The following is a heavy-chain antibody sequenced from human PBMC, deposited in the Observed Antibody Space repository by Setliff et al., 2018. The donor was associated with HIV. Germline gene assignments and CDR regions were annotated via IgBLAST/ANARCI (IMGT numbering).Heavy chain of an antibody. CDR2: ISGSADST. CDR1: GFTFSSYT. CDR3: AKDLGARGAFCTGGSCYLAD. J-gene: IGHJ4*02. V-gene: IGHV3-23*01. D-gene: IGHD2-8*02. Sequence: PGGSLRLSCAASGFTFSSYTMNWVRQAPGMGLEWVSAISGSADSTYYAGAVKGRFTISRDNSKNTLHLQMNSLRAEDTAVYYCAKDLGARGAFCTGGSCYLADWGQGTLVTVSS.